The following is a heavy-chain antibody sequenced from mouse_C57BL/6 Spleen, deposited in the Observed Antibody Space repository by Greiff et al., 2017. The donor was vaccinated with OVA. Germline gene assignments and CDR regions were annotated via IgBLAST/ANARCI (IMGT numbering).Heavy chain of an antibody. CDR3: SRDEIGITTVVYFDY. J-gene: IGHJ2*01. V-gene: IGHV1-81*01. CDR2: IYPRSGNT. D-gene: IGHD1-1*01. Sequence: VQLQQSGAELVRPGASVKLSCKASGYTFTSYGISWVKPSNGQGLEWIGEIYPRSGNTYYNEKFKGKATLTADKSSSTAYMELRSLTSEDSAVYVCSRDEIGITTVVYFDYWGQGTTLTVSS. CDR1: GYTFTSYG.